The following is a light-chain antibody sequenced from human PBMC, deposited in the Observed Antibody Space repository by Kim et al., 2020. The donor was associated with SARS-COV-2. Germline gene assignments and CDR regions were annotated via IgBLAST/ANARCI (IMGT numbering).Light chain of an antibody. CDR2: EVS. V-gene: IGLV2-23*02. J-gene: IGLJ3*02. Sequence: QSALTQPAFVSGSPGQSITISCPGTSSDVGIYNLVSWYQQYPGRAPQLIINEVSKRPSGVYSRFSGSRSVNTATLTIAGLQAEDEADYYCCAYAGSNNWVFGGGTK. CDR3: CAYAGSNNWV. CDR1: SSDVGIYNL.